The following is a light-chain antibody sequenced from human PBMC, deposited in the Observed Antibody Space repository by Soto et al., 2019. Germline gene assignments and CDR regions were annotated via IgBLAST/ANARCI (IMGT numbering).Light chain of an antibody. CDR1: SSDVGRYNY. Sequence: QSALTQPPSASGSPGQSVTISCTGTSSDVGRYNYVSWYQQHPGKAPKLIIYGVKNRPSGVSNRFSASKSAFTASLTISGLQAEDEADYYCSSYTTSYFYVFGPGTKLTVL. CDR2: GVK. V-gene: IGLV2-14*01. CDR3: SSYTTSYFYV. J-gene: IGLJ1*01.